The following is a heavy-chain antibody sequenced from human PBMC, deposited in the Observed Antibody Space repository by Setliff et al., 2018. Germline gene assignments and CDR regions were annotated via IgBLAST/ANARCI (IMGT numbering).Heavy chain of an antibody. CDR2: IYYSGST. CDR3: ARVLVLGYNWFDP. V-gene: IGHV4-39*01. D-gene: IGHD3-10*01. CDR1: GGSISSGNYY. J-gene: IGHJ5*02. Sequence: SETLSLTCRVSGGSISSGNYYWGLIRQPPGKGLEWVATIYYSGSTYSNPSLKSRLIISVDAPDNQFSLKVNSVTAADTAVYFCARVLVLGYNWFDPWGQGTLVTV.